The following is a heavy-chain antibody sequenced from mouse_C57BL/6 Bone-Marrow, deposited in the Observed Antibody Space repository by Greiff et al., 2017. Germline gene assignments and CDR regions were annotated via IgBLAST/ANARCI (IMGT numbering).Heavy chain of an antibody. CDR3: ARGWLPFAY. CDR2: IDPSDSFT. Sequence: QVQLQQPGAELVMPGASVKLSCKASGYTFTSYWMHWVKQRPGQGLEWIGEIDPSDSFTNYNQKFKGKSTLTVDKSSNTAYMQLSSLTSEDSAVYYCARGWLPFAYWGQGTLVTVSA. J-gene: IGHJ3*01. V-gene: IGHV1-69*01. CDR1: GYTFTSYW. D-gene: IGHD2-2*01.